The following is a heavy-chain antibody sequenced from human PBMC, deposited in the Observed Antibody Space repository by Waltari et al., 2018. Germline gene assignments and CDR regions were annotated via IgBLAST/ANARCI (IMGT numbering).Heavy chain of an antibody. J-gene: IGHJ2*01. V-gene: IGHV4-4*07. CDR3: AGAPGYCSSTSCIYWYFDL. CDR2: IYTSGST. D-gene: IGHD2-2*01. CDR1: GGSISSYY. Sequence: QVQLQESGPGLVKPSETLSLTCTVSGGSISSYYWSWLRQPAGKGLEWIGRIYTSGSTNYNPSLKSRVTMSVDTSKNQFSLKLSSVTAADTAVYYCAGAPGYCSSTSCIYWYFDLWGRGTLVTVSS.